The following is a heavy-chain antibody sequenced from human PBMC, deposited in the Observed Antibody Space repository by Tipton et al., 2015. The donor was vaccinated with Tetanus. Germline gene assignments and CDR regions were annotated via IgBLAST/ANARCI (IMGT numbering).Heavy chain of an antibody. D-gene: IGHD4-17*01. CDR3: AKDREEDYGDYVLEFDY. J-gene: IGHJ4*02. CDR2: ISGSGGST. CDR1: GFTFTSYA. Sequence: SLRLSCAASGFTFTSYAMSWVRQAPGKGLEWVSVISGSGGSTYYADSVKGRFTISRDNSKNTLFLQMNSLRAEDTAVYYCAKDREEDYGDYVLEFDYWGQGTLVTVSS. V-gene: IGHV3-23*01.